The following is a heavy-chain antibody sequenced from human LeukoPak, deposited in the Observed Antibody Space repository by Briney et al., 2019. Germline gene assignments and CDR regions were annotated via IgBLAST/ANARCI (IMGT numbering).Heavy chain of an antibody. J-gene: IGHJ5*02. CDR1: GGSISSYY. D-gene: IGHD2-15*01. CDR2: IYSSGST. V-gene: IGHV4-59*12. Sequence: PSETLSLTCTVSGGSISSYYWSWIRQPPGKGLEWIGYIYSSGSTNYNPSLKSRVTISVDTSKNQFSLKLSSVTAADTAVYYCARVRYCSGGSCYIRVHWFDPWGQGTLVTVSS. CDR3: ARVRYCSGGSCYIRVHWFDP.